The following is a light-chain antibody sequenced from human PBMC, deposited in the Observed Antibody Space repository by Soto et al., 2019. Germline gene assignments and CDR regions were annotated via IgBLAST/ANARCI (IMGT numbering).Light chain of an antibody. Sequence: ALTQPPSASGSPGQSVTISCTGTSSDVGGYNYVSWYQQHPGKAPKLMIYEVTKRPSGVPDRFSGSKSGNTASLTVSGLQAEDEADYYCSSYAGSNNVVFGGGTKLTVL. CDR2: EVT. CDR1: SSDVGGYNY. J-gene: IGLJ2*01. CDR3: SSYAGSNNVV. V-gene: IGLV2-8*01.